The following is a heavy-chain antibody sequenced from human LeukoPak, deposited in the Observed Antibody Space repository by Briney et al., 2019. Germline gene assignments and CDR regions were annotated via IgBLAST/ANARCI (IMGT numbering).Heavy chain of an antibody. V-gene: IGHV4-31*03. CDR3: ARDAVEYFDY. CDR1: GGSISSGGYY. Sequence: SETLSLTCTVSGGSISSGGYYWSWIRQHPGKVLEWIGYIYYSGSTYYNPSLKSRVTISVDTSKNQFSLKLSSVTAADTAVYYCARDAVEYFDYWGQGTLVTVSS. CDR2: IYYSGST. J-gene: IGHJ4*02.